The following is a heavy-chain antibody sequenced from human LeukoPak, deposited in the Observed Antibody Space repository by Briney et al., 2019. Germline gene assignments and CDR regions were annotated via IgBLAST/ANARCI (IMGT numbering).Heavy chain of an antibody. Sequence: QPGRSLRLSCAASGFTFSIYAMHWVRQAPGKGLEWVAVISYDGSNKYYADSVKGRFTISRDNSKNTLYLQMNRLRAEDTAVYYCARDGAKYYDILTGYLDYWGQGTLVTVSS. CDR3: ARDGAKYYDILTGYLDY. CDR1: GFTFSIYA. CDR2: ISYDGSNK. J-gene: IGHJ4*02. D-gene: IGHD3-9*01. V-gene: IGHV3-30-3*01.